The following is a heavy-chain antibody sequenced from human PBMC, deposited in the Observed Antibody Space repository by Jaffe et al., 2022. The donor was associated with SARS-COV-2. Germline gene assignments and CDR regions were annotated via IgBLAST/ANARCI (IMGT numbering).Heavy chain of an antibody. CDR2: IGGSGGST. D-gene: IGHD3-10*01. J-gene: IGHJ4*02. V-gene: IGHV3-23*04. Sequence: EVQLVESGGGLAQPGGSLRLSCAASGFTFSSYAMNWVRQAPGKGLEWVSAIGGSGGSTYYADSVKGRFTISRDNSKNTLSLQMNSLRAEDTAVYYCAKGGADYYGSGNYNDYWGQGTLVTVSS. CDR3: AKGGADYYGSGNYNDY. CDR1: GFTFSSYA.